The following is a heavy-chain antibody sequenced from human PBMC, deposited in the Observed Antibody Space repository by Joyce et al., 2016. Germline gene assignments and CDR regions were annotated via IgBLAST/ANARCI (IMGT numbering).Heavy chain of an antibody. J-gene: IGHJ5*02. D-gene: IGHD6-19*01. V-gene: IGHV4-31*03. CDR3: ARQWLPNYFDP. CDR1: NGSIISGDNH. CDR2: IYYSGNT. Sequence: QVQLQESGPGLVKSSQTLSLTCTVSNGSIISGDNHWSWIRQHPGKGLEWIGYIYYSGNTYYNPSLKSRVTISVDTSKNQFSLKLTSVTAADTAVYYCARQWLPNYFDPWGQGTLVTVSS.